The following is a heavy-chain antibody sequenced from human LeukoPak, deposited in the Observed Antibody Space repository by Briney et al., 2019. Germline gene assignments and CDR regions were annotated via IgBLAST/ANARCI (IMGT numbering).Heavy chain of an antibody. CDR2: ITSSSRYL. Sequence: GGSLRLSCEASGFSFSTYNMNWVRQAPGQRLEWISSITSSSRYLFYADSVRGRFTISRDNAKNSLYLQMNSLRAEDTALYYCARDRGVDTAMVNWFDPWGQGTLVTVSS. CDR1: GFSFSTYN. D-gene: IGHD5-18*01. V-gene: IGHV3-21*04. J-gene: IGHJ5*02. CDR3: ARDRGVDTAMVNWFDP.